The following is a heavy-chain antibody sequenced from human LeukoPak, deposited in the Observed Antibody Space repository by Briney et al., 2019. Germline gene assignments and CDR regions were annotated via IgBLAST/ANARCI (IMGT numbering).Heavy chain of an antibody. CDR3: ARAPGHY. Sequence: SQTLSLTCAVSGGSISSGGYSWSWIRQPPGKGLEWIGYIYHSGSTNYSPSLKSRVTISVDTSKNQFSLKLSSVTAADTAVYYCARAPGHYWGQGTLVTVSS. CDR1: GGSISSGGYS. V-gene: IGHV4-30-2*01. J-gene: IGHJ4*02. CDR2: IYHSGST.